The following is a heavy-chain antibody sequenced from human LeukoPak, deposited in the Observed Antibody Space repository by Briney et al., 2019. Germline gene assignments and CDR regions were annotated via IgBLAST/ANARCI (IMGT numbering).Heavy chain of an antibody. V-gene: IGHV1-8*03. J-gene: IGHJ3*02. CDR2: MNPNSGNT. Sequence: ASVKVSCKASGYTFTSYYMHWVRQAPGQGLEWMGWMNPNSGNTGYAQKFQGRVTITRNTSISTAYMELSSLRSEDTAVYYCARDPSTYYYDSSGLGSASFDIWGQGTMVTVSS. CDR1: GYTFTSYY. CDR3: ARDPSTYYYDSSGLGSASFDI. D-gene: IGHD3-22*01.